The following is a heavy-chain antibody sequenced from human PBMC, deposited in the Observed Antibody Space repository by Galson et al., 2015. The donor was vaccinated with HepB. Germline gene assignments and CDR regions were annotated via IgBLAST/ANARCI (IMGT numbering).Heavy chain of an antibody. CDR2: ISPTSSTI. D-gene: IGHD2-2*01. Sequence: SLRLSCAAPGLTFSSYNMNWVRQAPGKGLEWISFISPTSSTIHYADSVKGRFTISRDNAKNSLFLQMNSLRAEDTAVYYCARGSYASDGPVAWGQGTLVTVSS. V-gene: IGHV3-48*01. CDR3: ARGSYASDGPVA. CDR1: GLTFSSYN. J-gene: IGHJ5*02.